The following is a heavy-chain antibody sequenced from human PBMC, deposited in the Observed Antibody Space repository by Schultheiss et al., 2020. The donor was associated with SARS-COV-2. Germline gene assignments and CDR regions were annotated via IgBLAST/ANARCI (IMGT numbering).Heavy chain of an antibody. V-gene: IGHV3-23*01. J-gene: IGHJ4*02. D-gene: IGHD2-8*01. CDR3: AKSGRDPDCTNGVCYSLDY. CDR1: GFTFSSYA. CDR2: ISGSGGST. Sequence: GGSLRLSCAASGFTFSSYAMSWVRQAPGKGLEWVSAISGSGGSTYYADSVKGRFTISRDNSKNTLYLQMNSLRAEDTAVYYCAKSGRDPDCTNGVCYSLDYWGQGTLVTVSS.